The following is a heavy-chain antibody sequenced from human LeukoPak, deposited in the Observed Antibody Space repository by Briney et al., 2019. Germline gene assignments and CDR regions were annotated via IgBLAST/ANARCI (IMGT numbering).Heavy chain of an antibody. D-gene: IGHD4-11*01. V-gene: IGHV1-18*01. CDR3: AGLMTTVTDPFDY. CDR2: ISAYNGNT. CDR1: CYTFTSYG. Sequence: GASVKVSCKASCYTFTSYGVSWVRQAPGQGLEWMGWISAYNGNTNYAQKLQGRVTMTTDTSTSTAYMELRSLRSDDTAVYYCAGLMTTVTDPFDYWGQGTLVTVSS. J-gene: IGHJ4*02.